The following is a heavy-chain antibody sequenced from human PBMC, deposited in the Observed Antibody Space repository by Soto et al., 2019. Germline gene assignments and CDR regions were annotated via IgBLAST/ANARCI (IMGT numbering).Heavy chain of an antibody. Sequence: ASAKVSCKASGYTFTGYYMHWVRQAPGQGLEWMGWINPNSGGTNYAQKFQGRVTMTRDTSISTAYMELSRLRSDDTAVYYCAISTISRHDWFDPWGQGTLVTVSS. CDR3: AISTISRHDWFDP. CDR1: GYTFTGYY. CDR2: INPNSGGT. D-gene: IGHD3-3*01. V-gene: IGHV1-2*02. J-gene: IGHJ5*02.